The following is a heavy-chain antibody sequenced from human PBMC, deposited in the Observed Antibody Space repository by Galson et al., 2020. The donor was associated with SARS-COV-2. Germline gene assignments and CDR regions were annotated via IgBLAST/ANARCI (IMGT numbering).Heavy chain of an antibody. CDR3: ARYSSGWNSDSAFDI. CDR1: GGSISSSSYY. Sequence: SETLSLTCTVSGGSISSSSYYWGWIRQPPGKGLEWIGSIYYSGSTYYNPSLKSRVTISVDTSKNQFSLKLSAVTAADTAVYYCARYSSGWNSDSAFDIWGQGTMVTVSS. V-gene: IGHV4-39*01. CDR2: IYYSGST. D-gene: IGHD6-19*01. J-gene: IGHJ3*02.